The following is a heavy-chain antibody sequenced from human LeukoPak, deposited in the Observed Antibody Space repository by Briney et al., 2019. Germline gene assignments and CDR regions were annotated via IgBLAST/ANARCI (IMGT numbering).Heavy chain of an antibody. J-gene: IGHJ4*02. CDR3: ARDKSGTTQGDSDY. Sequence: GASVKVSCKSSGYTFTRYYMHWVRQAPGQGLEWMGIIDPSGGSTSYAQKFQGRVTMTRDTSTSTVYMDPSSLRSEDTAVYYCARDKSGTTQGDSDYWGQGTLVTVSS. CDR1: GYTFTRYY. V-gene: IGHV1-46*01. CDR2: IDPSGGST. D-gene: IGHD1-1*01.